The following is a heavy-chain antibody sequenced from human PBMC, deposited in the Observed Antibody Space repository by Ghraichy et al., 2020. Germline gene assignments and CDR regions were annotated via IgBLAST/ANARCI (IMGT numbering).Heavy chain of an antibody. Sequence: SETLSLTCAVYGGSFSGYYWSWIRQPPGKGLEWIGEINHSGSTNYNPSLKSPVTISVDTSKNQFSLKLSSVTAADTAVYYCARGYLGYCSGGSCYATDELDYWGQGTLVTVSS. CDR2: INHSGST. D-gene: IGHD2-15*01. CDR1: GGSFSGYY. J-gene: IGHJ4*02. V-gene: IGHV4-34*01. CDR3: ARGYLGYCSGGSCYATDELDY.